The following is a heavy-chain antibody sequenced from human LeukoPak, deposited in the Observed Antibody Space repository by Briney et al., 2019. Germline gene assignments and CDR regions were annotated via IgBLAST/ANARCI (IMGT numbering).Heavy chain of an antibody. J-gene: IGHJ4*02. Sequence: ASVKVSCKASGYTFTGYYMHWVRQAPGQGLEWMGWINPNSGGTNYAQKLQGRVTMTRDTSISTAYMELRWLTSDDTAVYYCARERGGNSPFDSWGQGTLVTVSS. D-gene: IGHD4-23*01. CDR2: INPNSGGT. CDR3: ARERGGNSPFDS. CDR1: GYTFTGYY. V-gene: IGHV1-2*02.